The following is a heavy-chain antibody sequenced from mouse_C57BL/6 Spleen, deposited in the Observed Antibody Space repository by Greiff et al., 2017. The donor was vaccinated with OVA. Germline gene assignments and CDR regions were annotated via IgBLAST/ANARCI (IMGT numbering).Heavy chain of an antibody. D-gene: IGHD3-2*02. Sequence: VQLQQSGAELVRPGTSVKMSCKASGYTFTNYWIGWAKQRPGHGLEWIGDIYPGGGYTNYNEKFKGKATLTADKSSSTAYMQFSSLTSEDSAIYYCARGGSGYWDYWGQGTTLTVSS. J-gene: IGHJ2*01. CDR2: IYPGGGYT. V-gene: IGHV1-63*01. CDR1: GYTFTNYW. CDR3: ARGGSGYWDY.